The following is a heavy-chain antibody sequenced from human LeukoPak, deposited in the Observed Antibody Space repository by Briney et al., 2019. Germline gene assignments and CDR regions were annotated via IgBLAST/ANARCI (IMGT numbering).Heavy chain of an antibody. CDR1: GFTVSSNY. CDR2: IYSDGNT. D-gene: IGHD1-26*01. Sequence: GGSLRLSCAASGFTVSSNYMSWVRQAPGKGLEWVSVIYSDGNTYYADSVKGRFTISRDNSKNTLYLQMNSLRAEDTAVYYCARDFSGRGDAFDIWGQGTMVTVSS. J-gene: IGHJ3*02. CDR3: ARDFSGRGDAFDI. V-gene: IGHV3-53*01.